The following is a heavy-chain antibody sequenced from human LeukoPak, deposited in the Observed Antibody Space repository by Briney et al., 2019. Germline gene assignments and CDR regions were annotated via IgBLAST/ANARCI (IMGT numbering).Heavy chain of an antibody. CDR3: AKPLRFLEGYMDV. D-gene: IGHD3-3*01. CDR1: GFTFSSYG. CDR2: IWYDGSNR. V-gene: IGHV3-33*06. Sequence: PGRSLRLSCAASGFTFSSYGMHWVRQAPGKGLEWVAVIWYDGSNRYYADSVKGRFTISRDNSKNTLYLQMNRLRAEDTAVYYCAKPLRFLEGYMDVWGKGTTVTVSS. J-gene: IGHJ6*03.